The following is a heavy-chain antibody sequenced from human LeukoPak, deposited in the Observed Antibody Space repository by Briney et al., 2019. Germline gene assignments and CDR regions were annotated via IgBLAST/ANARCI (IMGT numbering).Heavy chain of an antibody. Sequence: GGSLRLSCAASGFTVSSNYMSWVRQAPGKGLEWVSVIYSGGSTYYADSVKGRFTISRDNSKNTLYLQMNSLRAEDTAVYYCARASSHCSSTSRYIGYWGQGTLVTVSS. CDR3: ARASSHCSSTSRYIGY. V-gene: IGHV3-53*01. J-gene: IGHJ4*02. D-gene: IGHD2-2*01. CDR2: IYSGGST. CDR1: GFTVSSNY.